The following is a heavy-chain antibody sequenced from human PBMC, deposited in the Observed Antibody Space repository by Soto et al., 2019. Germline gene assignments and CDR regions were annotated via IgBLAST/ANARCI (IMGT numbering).Heavy chain of an antibody. D-gene: IGHD4-17*01. CDR2: IKSDGSHT. CDR1: GFTFFAYW. V-gene: IGHV3-74*01. CDR3: AKEGHYGDYAGDNWFDS. J-gene: IGHJ5*01. Sequence: VQLVESGGGLVQPGGSLRVSCAASGFTFFAYWIHWVRQVPGKGLVWVSRIKSDGSHTGYADSVRGRFTISRDNSQYTVYMQMTSLPADDTAVYYCAKEGHYGDYAGDNWFDSWGQGSLVTVSS.